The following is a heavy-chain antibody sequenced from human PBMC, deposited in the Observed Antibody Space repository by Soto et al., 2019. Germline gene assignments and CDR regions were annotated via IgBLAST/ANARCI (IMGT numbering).Heavy chain of an antibody. V-gene: IGHV1-2*02. J-gene: IGHJ5*02. D-gene: IGHD5-12*01. CDR2: INPNSGGT. CDR3: ARGDVRLVASFDP. Sequence: ASVKVSCKASGYTFTDYYIHWVRRAPGQGLEWMGWINPNSGGTNYAQKFQGRVTMTRDTSISTAYMELSRLISDDTAVYYCARGDVRLVASFDPWGQGALVTVSS. CDR1: GYTFTDYY.